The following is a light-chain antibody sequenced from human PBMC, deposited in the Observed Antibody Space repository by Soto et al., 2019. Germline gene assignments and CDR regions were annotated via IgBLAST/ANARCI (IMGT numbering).Light chain of an antibody. V-gene: IGLV2-14*03. CDR1: SNDIGAFIY. CDR3: NSPTPAGIHV. J-gene: IGLJ1*01. Sequence: QSALTQPASVSGSPGQSITISCFGTSNDIGAFIYVPWYQQHPGKAPKLILYNVSNRPSGVSPPFSASKSGNTASLTISGLQHADEAAYYCNSPTPAGIHVSGTGTKLTVL. CDR2: NVS.